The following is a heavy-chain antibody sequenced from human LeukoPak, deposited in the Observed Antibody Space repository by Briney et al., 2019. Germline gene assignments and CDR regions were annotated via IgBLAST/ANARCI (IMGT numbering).Heavy chain of an antibody. Sequence: SETLSLTCSVSNGAVKNYYWTWIRQPPGQGLEWIGNFLYSGTTTYRASLDSRLIISVDNSKNTVSLRLFSVAAADTAVYYCATLVYSGSRYHFDTWGQGTLVTVSS. CDR2: FLYSGTT. V-gene: IGHV4-59*02. CDR1: NGAVKNYY. D-gene: IGHD1-26*01. J-gene: IGHJ4*02. CDR3: ATLVYSGSRYHFDT.